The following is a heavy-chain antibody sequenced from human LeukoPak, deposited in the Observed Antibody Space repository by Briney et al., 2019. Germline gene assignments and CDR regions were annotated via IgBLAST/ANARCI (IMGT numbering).Heavy chain of an antibody. Sequence: SVKVSCKASGGTFSSYAISWVRQAPGQGLEWMGGIIPIFGTANYAQKFQGRVTITADKSTSTAYMELSSLRSEDTAVYYCAIRPTTVTTLYFDYWGQGTLVTVSS. CDR2: IIPIFGTA. CDR3: AIRPTTVTTLYFDY. D-gene: IGHD4-17*01. J-gene: IGHJ4*02. V-gene: IGHV1-69*06. CDR1: GGTFSSYA.